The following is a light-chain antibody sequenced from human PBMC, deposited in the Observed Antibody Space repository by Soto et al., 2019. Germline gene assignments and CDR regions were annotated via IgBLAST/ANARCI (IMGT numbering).Light chain of an antibody. Sequence: DIQMTQSPSSLSASVGDRVTITCRSSQTISTYLHWFHQKPGKAPNLLIYDASSLQTGVPSRFSGSGSGTEFTLTISSLQPEDFATYYCLQHNSYPWTFGQGTKVDIK. V-gene: IGKV1-17*01. CDR2: DAS. CDR1: QTISTY. J-gene: IGKJ1*01. CDR3: LQHNSYPWT.